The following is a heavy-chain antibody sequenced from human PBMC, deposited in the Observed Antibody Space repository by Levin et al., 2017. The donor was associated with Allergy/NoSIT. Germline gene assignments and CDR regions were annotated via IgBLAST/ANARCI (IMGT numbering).Heavy chain of an antibody. CDR1: GFTFSSYW. D-gene: IGHD3-10*01. CDR3: ARFNYGSWSYPRHGMDV. Sequence: GESLKISCAASGFTFSSYWMYWVRQAPGKGLVWVSRINSDGSDRSYADSVKGRFTISRDNAKNTVYLQMNSLRAEDTAVFYCARFNYGSWSYPRHGMDVWGQGTTVTVSS. CDR2: INSDGSDR. V-gene: IGHV3-74*01. J-gene: IGHJ6*02.